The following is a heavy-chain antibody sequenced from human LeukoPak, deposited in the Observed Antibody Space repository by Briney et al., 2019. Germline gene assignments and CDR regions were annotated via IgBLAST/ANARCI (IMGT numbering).Heavy chain of an antibody. CDR2: ISSSGSTI. J-gene: IGHJ4*02. V-gene: IGHV3-11*01. Sequence: GGSLRLSCAASGFTFSDYYMSWIRQAPGKGLEWVSYISSSGSTIYYADSVKGRFTISRDNAKNSLYLQMNSLRAEDTAVYYCARVISSITYYFDYWGQGTLVTASS. CDR1: GFTFSDYY. D-gene: IGHD6-13*01. CDR3: ARVISSITYYFDY.